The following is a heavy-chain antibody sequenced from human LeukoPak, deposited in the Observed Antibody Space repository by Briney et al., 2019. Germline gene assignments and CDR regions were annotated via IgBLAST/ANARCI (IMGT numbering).Heavy chain of an antibody. CDR3: ARAGQGIAAAEPHFDY. V-gene: IGHV1-18*04. CDR1: GYTFTGYY. Sequence: GASVKVSCKASGYTFTGYYMHWVRQAPGQGLEWMGWISAYNGNTNYAQKLQGRVTMTTDTSTSTAYMELRSLRSDDTAVYYCARAGQGIAAAEPHFDYWGQGTLVTVSS. J-gene: IGHJ4*02. D-gene: IGHD6-13*01. CDR2: ISAYNGNT.